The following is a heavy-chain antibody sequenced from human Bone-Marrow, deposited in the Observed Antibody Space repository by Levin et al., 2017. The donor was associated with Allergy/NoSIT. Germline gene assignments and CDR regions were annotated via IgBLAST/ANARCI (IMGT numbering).Heavy chain of an antibody. CDR3: ASRTYYYYYMDV. V-gene: IGHV3-53*01. CDR1: GFTVSSNY. CDR2: IYSGGST. J-gene: IGHJ6*03. Sequence: GESLKISCAASGFTVSSNYMSWVRQAPGKGLEWVSVIYSGGSTYYADSVKGRFTISRDNSKNTLYLQMNSLRAEDTAVYYCASRTYYYYYMDVWGKGTTVTVSS.